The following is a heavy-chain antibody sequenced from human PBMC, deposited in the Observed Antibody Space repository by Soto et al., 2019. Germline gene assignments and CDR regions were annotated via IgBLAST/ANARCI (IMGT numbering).Heavy chain of an antibody. V-gene: IGHV6-1*01. CDR3: ARGGILRYFDWLSITPHHHGFDI. CDR2: TYYRSKYYY. Sequence: SQTLSLTCAISGDNVSSNSVAWNWIRQSPSRGLEWLGRTYYRSKYYYDYALSVKGRITINPDTSKNQFSLQLTSVTPEDTAVYYCARGGILRYFDWLSITPHHHGFDIWGQGTLVTVSS. J-gene: IGHJ3*02. D-gene: IGHD3-9*01. CDR1: GDNVSSNSVA.